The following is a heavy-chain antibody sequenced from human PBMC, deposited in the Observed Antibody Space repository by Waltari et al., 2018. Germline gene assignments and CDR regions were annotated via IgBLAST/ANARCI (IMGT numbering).Heavy chain of an antibody. V-gene: IGHV4-59*11. CDR2: IYYSGST. CDR1: GGSISSHY. CDR3: ASYYYDRPYFDY. Sequence: QLQLQESGPGLVKPSETLSLTCTVSGGSISSHYWSWIRQPPGKGLEWIGYIYYSGSTNYNPSLKSRVTISVDTSKNQFSLKLSSVTAADTAVYYCASYYYDRPYFDYWGQGTLVTVSS. D-gene: IGHD3-22*01. J-gene: IGHJ4*02.